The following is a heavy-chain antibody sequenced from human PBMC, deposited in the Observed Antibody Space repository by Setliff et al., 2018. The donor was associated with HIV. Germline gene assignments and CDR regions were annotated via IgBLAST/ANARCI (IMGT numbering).Heavy chain of an antibody. V-gene: IGHV3-74*01. Sequence: GGSLRLSCEVSGFTFDAYSMNWFRQAPGKGLVWVSHINSDGSSTSYADSVKGRFTISRDNAKNTLYLQMNSLRAEDTAVYYCAKMDVVVIPAAIRYWGQGTLVTVSS. D-gene: IGHD2-2*01. CDR3: AKMDVVVIPAAIRY. CDR1: GFTFDAYS. J-gene: IGHJ4*02. CDR2: INSDGSST.